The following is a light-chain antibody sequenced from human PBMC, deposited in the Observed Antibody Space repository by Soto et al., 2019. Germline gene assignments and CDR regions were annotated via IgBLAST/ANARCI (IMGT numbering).Light chain of an antibody. CDR3: ASWDDSLNGWV. J-gene: IGLJ3*02. V-gene: IGLV1-44*01. CDR1: SSNIGSNT. CDR2: SDN. Sequence: QAVVTQPPSVSGTPGQRVTISCSGSSSNIGSNTVNWYQQFPGTAPTLLIFSDNQRPSAVPDRFSGSRSGTSASLAISGLQSETEADYYCASWDDSLNGWVFGGGTKLTVL.